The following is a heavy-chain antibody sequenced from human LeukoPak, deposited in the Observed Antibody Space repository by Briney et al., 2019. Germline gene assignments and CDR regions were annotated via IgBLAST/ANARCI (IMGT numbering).Heavy chain of an antibody. V-gene: IGHV3-48*03. Sequence: GGSLRLSCAASGFTFSSYEMNWVRQAPGKGLEWVSYFSSRGASIYYAESVKGRFTISRDNAKNSLYLQMNSLRAEDTAVYYWVGYRAYSYGGLEYFDLWGRGTLVTVST. D-gene: IGHD5-18*01. CDR3: VGYRAYSYGGLEYFDL. CDR1: GFTFSSYE. J-gene: IGHJ2*01. CDR2: FSSRGASI.